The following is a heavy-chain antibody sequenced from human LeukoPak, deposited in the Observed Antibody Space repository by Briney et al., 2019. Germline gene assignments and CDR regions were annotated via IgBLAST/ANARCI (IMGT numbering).Heavy chain of an antibody. CDR1: GGSISSYY. Sequence: SETLSLTCTVSGGSISSYYWSWIRQPPGKGLEWIGYIYYSGSTNYNPSLKSRVTISVDTYKNQFSLKLSSVTAADTAVYYCVRDAGGIAPHWGQGTLVTVSS. D-gene: IGHD6-13*01. J-gene: IGHJ4*02. CDR3: VRDAGGIAPH. V-gene: IGHV4-59*01. CDR2: IYYSGST.